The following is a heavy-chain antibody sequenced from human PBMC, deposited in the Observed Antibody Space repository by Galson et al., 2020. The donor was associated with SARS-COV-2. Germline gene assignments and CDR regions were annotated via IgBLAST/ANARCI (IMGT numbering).Heavy chain of an antibody. D-gene: IGHD5-12*01. J-gene: IGHJ4*02. CDR1: GFTFSSYW. CDR3: ARDKITGYSGYASWGGSDY. V-gene: IGHV3-7*01. CDR2: IKQDGSEK. Sequence: GGSLRLSCAASGFTFSSYWMSWVRQAPGKGLEWVANIKQDGSEKYYVDSVKGRFTISRDNAKNSLYLQMNSLRAEDTAVYYCARDKITGYSGYASWGGSDYWGQGTLVTVSS.